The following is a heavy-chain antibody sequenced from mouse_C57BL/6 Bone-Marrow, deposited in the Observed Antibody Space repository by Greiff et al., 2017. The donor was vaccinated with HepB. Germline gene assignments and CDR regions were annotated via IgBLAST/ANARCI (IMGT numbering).Heavy chain of an antibody. CDR1: GFTFSSYG. CDR3: ARLGYWYFDV. V-gene: IGHV5-6*01. J-gene: IGHJ1*03. Sequence: EVHLVESGGDLVKPGGSLKLSCAASGFTFSSYGMSWVRQTPDKRLEWVATISSGGSYTYYPDSVKGRFTISRDNAKNTLYLQMSSLKSEDTAMYYCARLGYWYFDVWGTGTTVTVSS. CDR2: ISSGGSYT.